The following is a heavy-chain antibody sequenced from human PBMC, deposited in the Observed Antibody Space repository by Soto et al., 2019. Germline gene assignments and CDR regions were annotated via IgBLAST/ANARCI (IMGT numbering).Heavy chain of an antibody. Sequence: EVQLLESGGGLVQPGGSLRLSCAASEFTFRSYAMSWVRQAPGKGLEWVSAISGGGGSTYYADSVKGRFTISRDNSKNTLYLQMNSLRAEDTAVYYCAKQITVTTDSYGMDVWGQGTTVTVSS. CDR2: ISGGGGST. J-gene: IGHJ6*02. D-gene: IGHD4-17*01. CDR1: EFTFRSYA. V-gene: IGHV3-23*01. CDR3: AKQITVTTDSYGMDV.